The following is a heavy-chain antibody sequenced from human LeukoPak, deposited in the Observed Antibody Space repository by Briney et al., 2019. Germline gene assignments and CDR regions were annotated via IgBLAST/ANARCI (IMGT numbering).Heavy chain of an antibody. CDR2: ISYDGSNK. D-gene: IGHD1-26*01. V-gene: IGHV3-30-3*01. CDR3: ARDRRQWELLLTYYFDY. J-gene: IGHJ4*02. Sequence: GRSLRLSCAASGFTFSSYAMHWVRQAPGKGLEWVAVISYDGSNKYYADSVKGRFTISGDNSKNTLYLQMNSLRAEDTAVYYCARDRRQWELLLTYYFDYWGQGTLVTVSS. CDR1: GFTFSSYA.